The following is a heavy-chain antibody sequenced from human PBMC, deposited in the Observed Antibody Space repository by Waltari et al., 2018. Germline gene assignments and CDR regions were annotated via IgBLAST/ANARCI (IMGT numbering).Heavy chain of an antibody. V-gene: IGHV1-69-2*01. CDR2: VDPEDGET. Sequence: EVHRVRSGPGVKKPGATVKSPCKVSGYTFTDYYMHWLQQAPGKGLEWMGLVDPEDGETIYAEKFQGRVTITADTSTDTAYMELSSLRSEDTAVYYCATGPTVTDPFDYWGQGTLVTVSS. CDR3: ATGPTVTDPFDY. CDR1: GYTFTDYY. D-gene: IGHD4-17*01. J-gene: IGHJ4*02.